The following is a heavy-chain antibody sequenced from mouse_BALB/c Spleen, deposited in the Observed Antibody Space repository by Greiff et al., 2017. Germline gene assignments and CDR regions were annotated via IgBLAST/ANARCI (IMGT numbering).Heavy chain of an antibody. CDR3: ARSYGYFDV. J-gene: IGHJ1*01. CDR2: VNPYNGGT. V-gene: IGHV1-19*01. Sequence: VQLQQSGPELVKPGASVKMSCKASGYTFTDYYMDWVKQSHGESFEWIGRVNPYNGGTSYNQKFKGKATLTVDKSSSTAYMELNSLTSEDSAVYYCARSYGYFDVWGAGTTVTVSS. CDR1: GYTFTDYY.